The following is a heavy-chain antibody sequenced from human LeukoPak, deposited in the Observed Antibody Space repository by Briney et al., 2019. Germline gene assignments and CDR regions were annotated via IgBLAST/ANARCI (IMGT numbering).Heavy chain of an antibody. CDR3: ARTSNVWGSYRRMHYFDY. CDR2: LYYSGWST. J-gene: IGHJ4*02. V-gene: IGHV4-39*07. D-gene: IGHD3-16*02. CDR1: GGSISSSYYY. Sequence: SETLSLTCTVSGGSISSSYYYWGWVRQPPGKGLEWIGSLYYSGWSTYYNPSLKSRVTISVDTSKNQFSLKLSSVTAAGTAVYYCARTSNVWGSYRRMHYFDYWGQGTLVTVSS.